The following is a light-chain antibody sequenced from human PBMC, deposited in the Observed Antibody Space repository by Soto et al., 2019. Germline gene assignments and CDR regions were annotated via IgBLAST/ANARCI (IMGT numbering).Light chain of an antibody. CDR3: SSYTAGSTWV. V-gene: IGLV2-14*01. J-gene: IGLJ3*02. CDR2: EVS. Sequence: QSVLTQPASVSGSPGQSITISCTGTSSDVGGYNYVSWYQQHPGTSPKLMIYEVSNRPSGVSNRFSGSKSGNTASLIISGLQAEDEGDYYCSSYTAGSTWVFGGGTKVTVL. CDR1: SSDVGGYNY.